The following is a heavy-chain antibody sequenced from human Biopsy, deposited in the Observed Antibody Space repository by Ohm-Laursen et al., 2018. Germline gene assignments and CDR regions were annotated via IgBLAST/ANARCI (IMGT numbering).Heavy chain of an antibody. CDR2: IYRDDDK. V-gene: IGHV2-5*02. CDR3: VHRRMTPSEFDY. CDR1: GLSLTSRGEG. J-gene: IGHJ4*02. Sequence: PTQTLTLTCAFSGLSLTSRGEGVGWLRQPPGKAPEWLALIYRDDDKFYNPSLESRLTITKDTSKNQVLLIMTNMDPVDTATYFCVHRRMTPSEFDYWGQGALATVSS.